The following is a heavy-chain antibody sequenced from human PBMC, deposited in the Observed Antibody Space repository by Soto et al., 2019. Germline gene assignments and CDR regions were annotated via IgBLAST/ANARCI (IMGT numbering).Heavy chain of an antibody. V-gene: IGHV3-23*01. J-gene: IGHJ4*02. CDR1: GFTFSAYA. Sequence: EVQLLESGGGLVQPGGSLRLSCVASGFTFSAYAMSWVRQAPGKGLQWVSAIRDSGDYTYYADSVQGRFTILSDSSKTHLFLQMASLNADDTALSYCVQPSHEMLTGYSPFDHWGQGTLVTVSS. CDR2: IRDSGDYT. D-gene: IGHD3-9*01. CDR3: VQPSHEMLTGYSPFDH.